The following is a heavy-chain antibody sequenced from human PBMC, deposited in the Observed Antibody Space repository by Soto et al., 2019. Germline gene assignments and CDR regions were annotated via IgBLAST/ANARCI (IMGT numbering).Heavy chain of an antibody. J-gene: IGHJ3*02. CDR1: GFTFGDYA. CDR2: IRSKAYGGTT. CDR3: TRDPVIDPDYYDSSGYRDAFDI. Sequence: GGSLRLSCTASGFTFGDYAMSWFRQAPGKGLEWVGFIRSKAYGGTTEYAASVKGRFTISRDDSKSIAYLQMNSLKTEDTAVYYCTRDPVIDPDYYDSSGYRDAFDIWGQGTMVTVSS. V-gene: IGHV3-49*03. D-gene: IGHD3-22*01.